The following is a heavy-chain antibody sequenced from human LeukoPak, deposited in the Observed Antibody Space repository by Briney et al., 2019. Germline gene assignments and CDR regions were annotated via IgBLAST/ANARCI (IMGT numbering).Heavy chain of an antibody. CDR3: AREGGLNVLRYFDWLPRSYYYYYMDV. D-gene: IGHD3-9*01. J-gene: IGHJ6*03. CDR1: GYTFTGYD. Sequence: GASVKVSCKASGYTFTGYDINWVRQAPGQGIEWMGWMNANSGNTGHVQKFQGRVTMTRNTSISTAYMELSSLRSEDTAVYYCAREGGLNVLRYFDWLPRSYYYYYMDVWGKGTTVTISS. CDR2: MNANSGNT. V-gene: IGHV1-8*01.